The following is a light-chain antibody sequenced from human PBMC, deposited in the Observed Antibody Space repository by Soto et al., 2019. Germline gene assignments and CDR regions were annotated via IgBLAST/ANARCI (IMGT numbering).Light chain of an antibody. CDR1: QSVSSSY. CDR2: GAS. Sequence: ELVLTQSPGTLSLSPGERATLSCRASQSVSSSYLAWYQQKPGQAPRLLIYGASSRATGIPDRFSGSGSGNDFTLTISRLEPEDFAVYYCQQYGSSPPWTFGQGTRVEIK. J-gene: IGKJ1*01. CDR3: QQYGSSPPWT. V-gene: IGKV3-20*01.